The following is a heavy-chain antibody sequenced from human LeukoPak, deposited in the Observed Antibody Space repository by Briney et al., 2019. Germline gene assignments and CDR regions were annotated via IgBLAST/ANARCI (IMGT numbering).Heavy chain of an antibody. V-gene: IGHV3-21*01. CDR2: ISSSSSYI. CDR3: ARDGFPYCSSTSCYQEYFQH. Sequence: GGSLRLSCAASGFTFSSYSMNWVRQAPGKGLEWVSSISSSSSYIYYADSVKGRFTISGDNAKNSLYLQMNSLRAEDTAVYYCARDGFPYCSSTSCYQEYFQHWGQGTLVTVSS. D-gene: IGHD2-2*01. J-gene: IGHJ1*01. CDR1: GFTFSSYS.